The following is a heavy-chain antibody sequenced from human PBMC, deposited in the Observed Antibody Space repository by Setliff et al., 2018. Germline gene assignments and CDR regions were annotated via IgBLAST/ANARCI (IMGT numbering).Heavy chain of an antibody. CDR1: GGSISSYY. J-gene: IGHJ6*03. Sequence: PSETLSLTCTVSGGSISSYYWSWIRQPAGKGLEWIGRIYTSGSTNYNPSLKSRVTMSVDTSKNQFSLKLSSVTAADTAVYYCARVSTVPTWPYYYYMDVWGKGTTVTVSS. V-gene: IGHV4-4*07. CDR3: ARVSTVPTWPYYYYMDV. D-gene: IGHD4-4*01. CDR2: IYTSGST.